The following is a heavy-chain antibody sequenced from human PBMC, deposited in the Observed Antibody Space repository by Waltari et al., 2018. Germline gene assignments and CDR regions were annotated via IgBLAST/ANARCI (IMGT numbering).Heavy chain of an antibody. Sequence: QVQLVQSGAEVKKPGASVKVSCKASGYTFTSYDINWVRQATGQGLDWMGWIKPNSGNTGYAHKFHGRVTMTRNTSRSTAYMALSILRSEDTAVYYCARMRGGSYREAPFDYWGQGTLVTVSS. D-gene: IGHD1-26*01. J-gene: IGHJ4*02. CDR3: ARMRGGSYREAPFDY. V-gene: IGHV1-8*01. CDR1: GYTFTSYD. CDR2: IKPNSGNT.